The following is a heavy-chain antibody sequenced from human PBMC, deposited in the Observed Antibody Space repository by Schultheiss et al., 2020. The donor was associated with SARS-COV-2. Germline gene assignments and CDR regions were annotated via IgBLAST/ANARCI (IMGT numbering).Heavy chain of an antibody. V-gene: IGHV4-59*08. J-gene: IGHJ6*02. CDR1: GGSISSYY. Sequence: SETLSLTCTVSGGSISSYYWSWIRQPPGKGLEWIGYIYYSGSTNYNPSLKSRVTISVDTSKNQFSLKLSSVTAADTAVYYCARQRSSSSSYGMDVWGQGTAVTVSS. CDR3: ARQRSSSSSYGMDV. CDR2: IYYSGST. D-gene: IGHD6-13*01.